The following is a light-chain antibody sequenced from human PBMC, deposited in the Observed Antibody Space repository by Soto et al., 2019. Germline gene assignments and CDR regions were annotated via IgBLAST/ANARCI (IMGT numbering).Light chain of an antibody. V-gene: IGKV3-20*01. Sequence: EIVLTQSPDTVSLSPGEAATLSCRASQSVSSSELAWYQQKPGQVPRLLIYGASRRATGVSDRFSGSGSGTDFSLTISRLEPEDFAVYYCQQYYSSPRTFGQGTKVEIK. J-gene: IGKJ1*01. CDR3: QQYYSSPRT. CDR1: QSVSSSE. CDR2: GAS.